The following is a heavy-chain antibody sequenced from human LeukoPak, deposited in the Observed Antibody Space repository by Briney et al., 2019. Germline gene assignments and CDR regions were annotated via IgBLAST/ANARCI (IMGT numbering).Heavy chain of an antibody. D-gene: IGHD1-26*01. CDR2: IYTSGGT. V-gene: IGHV4-4*07. Sequence: PSETLSLTCTVSGGSISSYYWSWIRQPAGKGLEWIGRIYTSGGTNYNPSLKSRVTMSVDTSKNQFSLKLSSVTAADTAVYYCARDRSGSYYRRIYYFDYWGQGTLVTVSS. CDR3: ARDRSGSYYRRIYYFDY. J-gene: IGHJ4*02. CDR1: GGSISSYY.